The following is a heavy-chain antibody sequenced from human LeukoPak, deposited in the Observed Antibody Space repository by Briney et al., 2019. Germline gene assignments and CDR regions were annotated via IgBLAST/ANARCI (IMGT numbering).Heavy chain of an antibody. CDR1: GFTFSSYT. J-gene: IGHJ6*02. V-gene: IGHV3-21*01. CDR2: ISSSSSYI. CDR3: ARDPTPRYCSGGSCYTHYGMDV. Sequence: GGFRRRSCATSGFTFSSYTMNCVRQAPGKGLEWVSSISSSSSYIYYADSVKGRLTISRDNAKNSLYLQMSSLRVEDTAVYYCARDPTPRYCSGGSCYTHYGMDVWGQGTTVTVSS. D-gene: IGHD2-15*01.